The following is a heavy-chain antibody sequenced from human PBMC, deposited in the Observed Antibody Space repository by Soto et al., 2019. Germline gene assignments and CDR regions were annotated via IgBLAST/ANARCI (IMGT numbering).Heavy chain of an antibody. CDR2: IFSGGST. V-gene: IGHV3-53*01. Sequence: PWGSLRLSCAASGFSVSSNYMTWVRQAPGKGLEWVSIIFSGGSTGYADSVKGRFTISRDNSKNTLFLRMNGLRTEDTALYYCDRGESETSSDYWGQGTLVTVSS. J-gene: IGHJ4*02. CDR3: DRGESETSSDY. D-gene: IGHD1-26*01. CDR1: GFSVSSNY.